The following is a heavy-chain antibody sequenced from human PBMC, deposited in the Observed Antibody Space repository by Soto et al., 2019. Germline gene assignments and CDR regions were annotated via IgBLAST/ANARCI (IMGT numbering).Heavy chain of an antibody. D-gene: IGHD1-26*01. Sequence: QVQLVESGGGVVQPGKSLRLSCAASGFTFSSYALHWVRQAPGKGLEWVAVMSYDGSNEYADSVKGRFTISRDNFKNTLYLQMSSVRTDDTAVYYCARDPTSPEYRYSGRFRDNTFDSWGQGTLVTVSS. V-gene: IGHV3-30-3*01. CDR1: GFTFSSYA. CDR2: MSYDGSNE. J-gene: IGHJ5*01. CDR3: ARDPTSPEYRYSGRFRDNTFDS.